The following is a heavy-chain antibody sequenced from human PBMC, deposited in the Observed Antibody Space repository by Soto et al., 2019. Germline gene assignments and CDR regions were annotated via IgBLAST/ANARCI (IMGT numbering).Heavy chain of an antibody. Sequence: QVQLVQSRAEVREPGSSVKVSCKASGGTFSTDAISWVRQAPGQGLEWMGGIIPMFGPANYAREFQGRVTIPADESTSTTYLELSSLRSEDTAVYYCAGVRITVTTEGWFDPWGQGTLVTVSS. CDR2: IIPMFGPA. V-gene: IGHV1-69*01. J-gene: IGHJ5*02. D-gene: IGHD1-1*01. CDR3: AGVRITVTTEGWFDP. CDR1: GGTFSTDA.